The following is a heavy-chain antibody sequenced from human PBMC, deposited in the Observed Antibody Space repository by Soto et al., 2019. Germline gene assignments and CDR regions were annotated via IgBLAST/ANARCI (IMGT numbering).Heavy chain of an antibody. Sequence: QVQLVQSGAEVKKPGASVKVSCKASGYTFTSYGINWVRQAPGQGLEWMGWVNIYKGNTNYAQKLQGRVTMTTDTSTSTAYLELRSLRSDYTAVYYCARERGGYSYGDYWGQGTQVTVSS. CDR1: GYTFTSYG. CDR2: VNIYKGNT. D-gene: IGHD5-18*01. CDR3: ARERGGYSYGDY. J-gene: IGHJ4*02. V-gene: IGHV1-18*01.